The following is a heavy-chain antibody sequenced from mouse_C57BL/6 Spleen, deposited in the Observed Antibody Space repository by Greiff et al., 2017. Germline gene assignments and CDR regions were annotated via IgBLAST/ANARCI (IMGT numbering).Heavy chain of an antibody. CDR3: ARRDSWGNFYWYFDV. J-gene: IGHJ1*03. V-gene: IGHV1-69*01. D-gene: IGHD2-1*01. Sequence: VQLQQSGAELVMPGASVKLSCKASGYTFTSYWMHWVKQRPGQGLEWIGEIDPSDSYTNYNQKFKGKSTLTVDKSSSTAYMQLSSLTSEDSAVYYCARRDSWGNFYWYFDVWGTGTTVTVSS. CDR1: GYTFTSYW. CDR2: IDPSDSYT.